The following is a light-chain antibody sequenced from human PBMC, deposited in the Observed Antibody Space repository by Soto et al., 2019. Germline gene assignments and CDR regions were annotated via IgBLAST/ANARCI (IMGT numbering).Light chain of an antibody. Sequence: QSVLTQPPSVSGDPGQRVTISCTGSSSNIGAGYDVHWYQQLPGTAPKLLIYGNSNRPSGVPDRFSGSTSGTSVSLAITGLQAEDEADYYCQSYDSSLSGYVFGTGTKLTVL. CDR2: GNS. CDR1: SSNIGAGYD. V-gene: IGLV1-40*01. CDR3: QSYDSSLSGYV. J-gene: IGLJ1*01.